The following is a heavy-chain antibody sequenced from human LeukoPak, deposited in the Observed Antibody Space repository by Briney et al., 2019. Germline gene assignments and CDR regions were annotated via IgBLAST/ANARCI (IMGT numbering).Heavy chain of an antibody. V-gene: IGHV4-38-2*02. CDR2: IYHSGIT. CDR1: GYSISSGYY. CDR3: ASTYYYGSGSYFQH. Sequence: SETLSLTCTVSGYSISSGYYWGWIRQPPGKGLEWLGSIYHSGITYYNPSLKSRVTISVDTSKNQFSLKLSSVTAADTAVYYCASTYYYGSGSYFQHWGQGTLVTVSS. J-gene: IGHJ1*01. D-gene: IGHD3-10*01.